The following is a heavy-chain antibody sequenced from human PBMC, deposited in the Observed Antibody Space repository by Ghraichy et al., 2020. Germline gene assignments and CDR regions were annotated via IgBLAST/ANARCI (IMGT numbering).Heavy chain of an antibody. CDR2: VSNDGGDK. CDR1: GFALSTYA. Sequence: GGSLRLSCAASGFALSTYAMYWVRQAPGKGREGVAAVSNDGGDKYYADSLKGRFIISRDNSKNTLYLQINSLTPEDSAVYYCARDGRIFGVVVIPAGDGAYFDYWGHGTLVSVSS. D-gene: IGHD3-3*01. J-gene: IGHJ4*01. CDR3: ARDGRIFGVVVIPAGDGAYFDY. V-gene: IGHV3-30-3*01.